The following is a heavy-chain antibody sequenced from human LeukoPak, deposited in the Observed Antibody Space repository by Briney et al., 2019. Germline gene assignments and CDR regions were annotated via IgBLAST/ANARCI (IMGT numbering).Heavy chain of an antibody. D-gene: IGHD3-3*01. V-gene: IGHV3-74*01. J-gene: IGHJ4*02. CDR1: GFTFSTYW. CDR2: INGDGSRT. CDR3: ASWAGNTQSDSWSGPFDY. Sequence: GGSLRLSCAASGFTFSTYWMHWVRQAPGKGLVWVSRINGDGSRTDYADSVKGRFTISRDNAKNSLYLQMSSLRVEDTAVYYCASWAGNTQSDSWSGPFDYWGQGSLVTVSS.